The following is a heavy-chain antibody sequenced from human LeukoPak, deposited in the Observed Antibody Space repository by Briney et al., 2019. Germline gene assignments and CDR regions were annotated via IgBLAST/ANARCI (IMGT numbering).Heavy chain of an antibody. D-gene: IGHD1-14*01. CDR2: INPNSGGT. CDR1: GYTFTSYY. V-gene: IGHV1-2*02. Sequence: ASVKVSCKASGYTFTSYYMHWVRQAPGQGLEWMGWINPNSGGTNYAQKFQGRVTMTRDTSISTAYMELSRLRSDDTAVYYCARQASISTYIDYWGQGTLVTVSS. CDR3: ARQASISTYIDY. J-gene: IGHJ4*02.